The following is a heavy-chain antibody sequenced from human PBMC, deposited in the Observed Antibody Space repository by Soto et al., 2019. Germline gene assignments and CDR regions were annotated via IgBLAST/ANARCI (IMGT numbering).Heavy chain of an antibody. CDR1: RGTFSTYA. J-gene: IGHJ6*02. CDR2: IIPIFGPA. V-gene: IGHV1-69*06. Sequence: SVKVSCKACRGTFSTYAISWVRRAPGQGLEWMGGIIPIFGPANYAQKLQGRVTITADKSTSTAYMELSSLRSEDTAVYYCARSNGMDVWGQGTSVTVSS. CDR3: ARSNGMDV.